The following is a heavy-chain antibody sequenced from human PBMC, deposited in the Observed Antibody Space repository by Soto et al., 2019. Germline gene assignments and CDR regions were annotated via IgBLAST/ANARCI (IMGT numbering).Heavy chain of an antibody. Sequence: EVQLVESGGGLVKPGGSLRLSCAASGFTFTKAWMTWVRQTPGKGLEWVGRIKSRGDGGTTDYAASVKDRFIISRDDSNDTLYLHMNRLKTDDTAVYYCTTASQWLPPYSWGQGALVTVSS. D-gene: IGHD6-19*01. J-gene: IGHJ4*02. CDR3: TTASQWLPPYS. V-gene: IGHV3-15*01. CDR1: GFTFTKAW. CDR2: IKSRGDGGTT.